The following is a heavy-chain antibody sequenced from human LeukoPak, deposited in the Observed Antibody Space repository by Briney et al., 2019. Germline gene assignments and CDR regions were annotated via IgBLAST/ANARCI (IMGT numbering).Heavy chain of an antibody. CDR3: ARDHNYFFDN. J-gene: IGHJ4*02. Sequence: GESLRLSCAASGFTVSDYSMNWLRQAPGKGLEWISYIGISRGNTKYPDSVKGRFPTSGDNAKNSLYLQMNSLRIEVTAVYYCARDHNYFFDNWGQGTLVTVSS. CDR1: GFTVSDYS. CDR2: IGISRGNT. V-gene: IGHV3-21*05. D-gene: IGHD1-1*01.